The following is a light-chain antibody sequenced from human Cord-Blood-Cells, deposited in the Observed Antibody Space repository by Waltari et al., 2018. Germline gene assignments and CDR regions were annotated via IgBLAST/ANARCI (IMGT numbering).Light chain of an antibody. V-gene: IGLV2-14*01. Sequence: QSALTQPASVSGSPGQSTTISCTGTSSYVGGYNYVAWHQQHPGKAPKLLIYDVSKRPSGVSTRFSGSKSGNTASLTISGLQAEDEADYYCSSYTSSSTYVFGTGTKVTVL. CDR3: SSYTSSSTYV. CDR1: SSYVGGYNY. CDR2: DVS. J-gene: IGLJ1*01.